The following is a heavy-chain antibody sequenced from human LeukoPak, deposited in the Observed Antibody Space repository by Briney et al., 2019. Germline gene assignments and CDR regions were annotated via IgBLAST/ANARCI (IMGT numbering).Heavy chain of an antibody. CDR2: TYYRSTWYK. CDR1: GDSVSSNSVT. CDR3: ARRLTQYDCFDP. Sequence: SQTLSLTCAISGDSVSSNSVTWNWIRQSPSRGLEWLGRTYYRSTWYKDYAVSVRGRITVNPDTSKNQFSLHLNSVTPEDTAVYYCARRLTQYDCFDPWGQGILVTVSS. V-gene: IGHV6-1*01. J-gene: IGHJ5*02. D-gene: IGHD2-2*01.